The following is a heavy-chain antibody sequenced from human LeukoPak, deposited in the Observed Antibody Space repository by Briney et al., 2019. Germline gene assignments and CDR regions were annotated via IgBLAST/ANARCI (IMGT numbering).Heavy chain of an antibody. D-gene: IGHD2-15*01. CDR3: ARDSGYCSGGSCYSTGPRYFDL. CDR2: IYHSGST. CDR1: GGSISSGGYY. J-gene: IGHJ2*01. V-gene: IGHV4-30-2*01. Sequence: SQTLSLTCTVSGGSISSGGYYWSWIRQPPGKGLEWIGYIYHSGSTNYNPSLKSRVTISVDTSKNQFSLKLSSVTAADTAVYCCARDSGYCSGGSCYSTGPRYFDLWGRGTLVTVSS.